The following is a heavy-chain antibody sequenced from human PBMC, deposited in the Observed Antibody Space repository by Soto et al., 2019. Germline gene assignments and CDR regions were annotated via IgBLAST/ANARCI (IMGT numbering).Heavy chain of an antibody. CDR1: GYTFTSYG. CDR2: INAANGDT. Sequence: QVHLVQSGTEVKKPGASVKVSCKASGYTFTSYGIHWVRQAPGQRLEWMGWINAANGDTIYSPKFQGRVTITRDTSASTAYMEVSSLRSEDTALYYCVRRHVSATGIDWFDPWGKGTLVTVSS. J-gene: IGHJ5*02. CDR3: VRRHVSATGIDWFDP. D-gene: IGHD6-13*01. V-gene: IGHV1-3*01.